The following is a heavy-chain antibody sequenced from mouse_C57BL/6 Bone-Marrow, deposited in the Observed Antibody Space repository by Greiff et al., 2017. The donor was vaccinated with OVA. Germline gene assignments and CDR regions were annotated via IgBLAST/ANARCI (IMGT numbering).Heavy chain of an antibody. Sequence: DVHLVESGPVLVKPGASVKMSCKASGYTFTDYYMNWVKQSHGKSLEWIGVINPYNGGTSYNQKFKGKATLTVDKSSSTAYMELNSLTSEDSAVYYCARGNYYGSSWGQGTLVTVSA. V-gene: IGHV1-19*01. CDR1: GYTFTDYY. D-gene: IGHD1-1*01. CDR2: INPYNGGT. CDR3: ARGNYYGSS. J-gene: IGHJ3*01.